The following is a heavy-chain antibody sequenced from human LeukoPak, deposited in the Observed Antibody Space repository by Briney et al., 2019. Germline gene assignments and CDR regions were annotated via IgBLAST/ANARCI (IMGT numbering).Heavy chain of an antibody. CDR2: ISSSGSAK. D-gene: IGHD2-2*03. CDR3: ASGSGH. V-gene: IGHV3-48*02. J-gene: IGHJ4*02. Sequence: GGSLRLSCTASGLIFRNYAMTWVRQAPRKGLEWVSHISSSGSAKYYADSVKGRFTISRDNAKNSLYLQMNSLRDEDTAVFYCASGSGHWGQGTLVTVSS. CDR1: GLIFRNYA.